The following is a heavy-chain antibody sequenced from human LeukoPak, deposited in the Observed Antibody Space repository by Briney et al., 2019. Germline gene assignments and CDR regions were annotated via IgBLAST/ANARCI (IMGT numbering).Heavy chain of an antibody. CDR3: AKAKEVTMIVVVITSLDY. D-gene: IGHD3-22*01. Sequence: GGSLRLSCAASGFTFSSYAMSWVRQAPAKGLHWVSAISGIGGSTYYADSVKGRFTIPRDNSKNTLYLQMNSLRAEDTAVYYCAKAKEVTMIVVVITSLDYWGQGTLVTVSS. CDR1: GFTFSSYA. J-gene: IGHJ4*02. CDR2: ISGIGGST. V-gene: IGHV3-23*01.